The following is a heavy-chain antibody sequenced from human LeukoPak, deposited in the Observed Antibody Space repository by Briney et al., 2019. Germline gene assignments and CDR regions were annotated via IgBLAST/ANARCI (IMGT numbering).Heavy chain of an antibody. Sequence: GGSLRLSCAASGFTFSSDAMHWVRQAPGKGLEYVSAISSNGGSTYYANSVKGRFTISRDNSKNTLYLQMGSLRAEDMAVYYCATSSGSYADLGFDYWGQGTLVTVSS. D-gene: IGHD1-26*01. CDR1: GFTFSSDA. CDR2: ISSNGGST. J-gene: IGHJ4*02. V-gene: IGHV3-64*01. CDR3: ATSSGSYADLGFDY.